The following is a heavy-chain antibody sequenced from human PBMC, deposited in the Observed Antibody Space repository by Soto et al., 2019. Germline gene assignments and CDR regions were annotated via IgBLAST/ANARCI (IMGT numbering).Heavy chain of an antibody. J-gene: IGHJ6*02. CDR3: ARAGLVVVAATLYYYYGMDV. CDR2: IIPIFGTA. V-gene: IGHV1-69*01. Sequence: QVQLVQSGAEVKKPGSSVKVSCKASGGTFSSYAISWVRQAPGQGLEWMGGIIPIFGTANYAQKFQGRVTITADESTSTAYMELSILRSEDTAVYYCARAGLVVVAATLYYYYGMDVWGQGTTVTVSS. D-gene: IGHD2-15*01. CDR1: GGTFSSYA.